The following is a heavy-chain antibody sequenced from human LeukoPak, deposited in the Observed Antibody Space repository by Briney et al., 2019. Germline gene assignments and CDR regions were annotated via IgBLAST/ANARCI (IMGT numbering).Heavy chain of an antibody. V-gene: IGHV3-21*01. CDR2: ISSSSSYI. CDR3: ARGYYDFWSGPDGWYFDL. D-gene: IGHD3-3*01. CDR1: GFTFSSYS. J-gene: IGHJ2*01. Sequence: GGSLRLSCAASGFTFSSYSMNWVRQAPGKGLEWVSSISSSSSYIYYADSVKGRFTISRDNAKNSLYLQMNSLRAEDTAVYYCARGYYDFWSGPDGWYFDLWGRGTLVTVSS.